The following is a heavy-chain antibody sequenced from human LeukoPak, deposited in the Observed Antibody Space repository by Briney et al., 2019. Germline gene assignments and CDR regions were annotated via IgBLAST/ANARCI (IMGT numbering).Heavy chain of an antibody. CDR2: ISSNFSYI. J-gene: IGHJ4*02. Sequence: GGSLRLSCAASGFTFSTYSMNWVRQAPGKGLEWVSSISSNFSYIHYADSVKGRFTIPRDNAKNSLYLQMSSLRAEDTAVYYCARRNPGYSSSWYFNDYWGQGTLVTVSS. V-gene: IGHV3-21*01. CDR3: ARRNPGYSSSWYFNDY. CDR1: GFTFSTYS. D-gene: IGHD6-13*01.